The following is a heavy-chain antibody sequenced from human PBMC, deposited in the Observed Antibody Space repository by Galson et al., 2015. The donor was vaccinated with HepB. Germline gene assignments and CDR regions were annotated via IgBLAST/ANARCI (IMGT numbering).Heavy chain of an antibody. D-gene: IGHD1-1*01. Sequence: SVKVSCKASGYTFTSYYLHWLRQAPGQGLEWMGIINPSGGSTNYAQKLQGRVTMTRDTSTSTVYMELSSLRSEDTAVYYCASPASIAGTTGAYFDYWGQGTLVTVSS. CDR1: GYTFTSYY. CDR2: INPSGGST. J-gene: IGHJ4*02. CDR3: ASPASIAGTTGAYFDY. V-gene: IGHV1-46*01.